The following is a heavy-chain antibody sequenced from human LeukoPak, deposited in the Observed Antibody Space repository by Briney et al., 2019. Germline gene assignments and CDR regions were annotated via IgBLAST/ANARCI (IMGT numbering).Heavy chain of an antibody. D-gene: IGHD2/OR15-2a*01. V-gene: IGHV3-43*02. CDR2: ISGDGDST. J-gene: IGHJ4*02. Sequence: PGGSLRLSCAASGFTFVNYAMHWVRQAPGKGLQWVSLISGDGDSTYYANSVKGRFTISRDNSKNSLYLQMNSLRTEDTALYYCAKADGYYLHYFAYWGQGTLVTVSS. CDR3: AKADGYYLHYFAY. CDR1: GFTFVNYA.